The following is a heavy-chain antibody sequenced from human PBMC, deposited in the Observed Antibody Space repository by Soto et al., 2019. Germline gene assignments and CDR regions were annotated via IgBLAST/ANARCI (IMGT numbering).Heavy chain of an antibody. D-gene: IGHD3-9*01. CDR1: GGSISSGCYY. CDR3: ARETGGTYDILTGLPGPYYFDY. J-gene: IGHJ4*02. CDR2: IYYSGST. V-gene: IGHV4-31*03. Sequence: SETLSLTCTVSGGSISSGCYYWSWIRQHPGKGLEWIGYIYYSGSTYYNPSLKSRVTISVDTSKNQFSLKLSSVTAADTAVYYCARETGGTYDILTGLPGPYYFDYWGQGTLVTVSS.